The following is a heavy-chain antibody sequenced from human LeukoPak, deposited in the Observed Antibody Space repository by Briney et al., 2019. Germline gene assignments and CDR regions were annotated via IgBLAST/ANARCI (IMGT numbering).Heavy chain of an antibody. CDR3: ATTVTTLYGMDV. Sequence: ASVRVSCKASGYTFTGYYMHWVRQAPGQGLEWMGRINPNSGGTNYAQKFRGRVTMTRDTSVSTAHMELSRLTSDDTAVYYCATTVTTLYGMDVWGQGTTVTVSS. CDR1: GYTFTGYY. D-gene: IGHD4-17*01. J-gene: IGHJ6*02. V-gene: IGHV1-2*06. CDR2: INPNSGGT.